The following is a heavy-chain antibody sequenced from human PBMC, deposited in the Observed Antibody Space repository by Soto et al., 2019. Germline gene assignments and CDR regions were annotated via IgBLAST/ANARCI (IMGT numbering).Heavy chain of an antibody. Sequence: GGSLRLSCAASGFEFVRHTMNWVRQAPGKGLEWISYVSTGGNSIYYAASVKGRLTVSRDNAKQSLFLQMNSLRAEDTAVYYCARAPQSFYYSYMDVWGKGTTVTVSS. CDR3: ARAPQSFYYSYMDV. V-gene: IGHV3-48*01. CDR2: VSTGGNSI. CDR1: GFEFVRHT. J-gene: IGHJ6*03.